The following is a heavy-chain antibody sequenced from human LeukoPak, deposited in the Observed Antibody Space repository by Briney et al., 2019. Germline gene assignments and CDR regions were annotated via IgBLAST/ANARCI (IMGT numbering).Heavy chain of an antibody. CDR1: GGSISSGGYY. J-gene: IGHJ3*02. D-gene: IGHD6-13*01. Sequence: SETLSLTCTVSGGSISSGGYYWSWIRQPPGKGLEWIGYIYHSGSTYYNPSLKSRVTISVDRSKNQFSLKLSSVTAADTAVYYCARDADRGIAAAGTGAFDIWGQGTMVTVSS. CDR3: ARDADRGIAAAGTGAFDI. CDR2: IYHSGST. V-gene: IGHV4-30-2*01.